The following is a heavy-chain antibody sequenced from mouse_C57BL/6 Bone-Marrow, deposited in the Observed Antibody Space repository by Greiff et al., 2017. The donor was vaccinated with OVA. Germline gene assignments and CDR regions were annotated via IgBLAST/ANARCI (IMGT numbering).Heavy chain of an antibody. CDR3: ARDYDYDGWYFDV. V-gene: IGHV1-19*01. CDR2: INPYNGGT. CDR1: GYTFTDYY. D-gene: IGHD2-4*01. J-gene: IGHJ1*03. Sequence: VQLQQSGPVLVKPGASVKMSCKASGYTFTDYYMNWVKQSHGKSLEWIGVINPYNGGTSYNQKFKGKATLTVDKSSSTAYMELNSLTSEDSAVYYCARDYDYDGWYFDVWGTATTVTVSS.